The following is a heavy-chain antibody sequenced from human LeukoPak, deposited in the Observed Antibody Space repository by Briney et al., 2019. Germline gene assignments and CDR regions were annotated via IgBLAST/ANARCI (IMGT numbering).Heavy chain of an antibody. Sequence: PGGSLRLSCPASGFTFSNSEMNWVRQAPGKGLEWVSYISRSGGTLYYADSVKGRFTISRDNTKNLLYLQMNSLRAEDTAVYYCAKGQNSHFDYWGQGTLVTVSS. CDR1: GFTFSNSE. J-gene: IGHJ4*02. D-gene: IGHD2/OR15-2a*01. CDR2: ISRSGGTL. V-gene: IGHV3-48*03. CDR3: AKGQNSHFDY.